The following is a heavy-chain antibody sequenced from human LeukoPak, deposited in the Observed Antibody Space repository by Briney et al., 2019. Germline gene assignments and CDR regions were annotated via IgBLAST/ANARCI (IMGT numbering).Heavy chain of an antibody. Sequence: SETLSLTCTVSGGSISSYYWSWIRQPAGKGLEWIGRIYTSGSTSYNPSLKSRVTMSVDTSKNQFSLKLSSVTAADTAVYYCARVPHSSGWSSFDYWGQGTLVTVST. CDR2: IYTSGST. V-gene: IGHV4-4*07. CDR3: ARVPHSSGWSSFDY. J-gene: IGHJ4*02. D-gene: IGHD6-19*01. CDR1: GGSISSYY.